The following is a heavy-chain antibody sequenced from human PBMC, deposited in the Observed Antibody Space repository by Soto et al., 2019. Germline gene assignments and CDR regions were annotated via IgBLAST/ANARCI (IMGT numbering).Heavy chain of an antibody. CDR1: GGSFSGYY. V-gene: IGHV4-34*01. J-gene: IGHJ3*02. D-gene: IGHD6-13*01. Sequence: PSETLSLTCAVYGGSFSGYYWSWIRQPPGKGLEWIGEINHSGSTNYNPSLKSRVTISVDTSKSQFSLKLSSVTAADTAVYYCARLSGIAAAGTHGAFDIWGQGTMVTVSS. CDR3: ARLSGIAAAGTHGAFDI. CDR2: INHSGST.